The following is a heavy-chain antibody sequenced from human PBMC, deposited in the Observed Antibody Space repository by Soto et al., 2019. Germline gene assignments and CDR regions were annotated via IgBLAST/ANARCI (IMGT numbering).Heavy chain of an antibody. CDR1: GYTFTSYG. Sequence: ASVKVSCKASGYTFTSYGISWVRQAPGQGLEWVGWISAYNGNSNYAQKYHGRVTMTTDTSTNTAYMEMSSLRSDDTAVYYCARDAYGSPGYWGQGTLVTVSS. CDR2: ISAYNGNS. D-gene: IGHD3-16*01. CDR3: ARDAYGSPGY. V-gene: IGHV1-18*01. J-gene: IGHJ4*02.